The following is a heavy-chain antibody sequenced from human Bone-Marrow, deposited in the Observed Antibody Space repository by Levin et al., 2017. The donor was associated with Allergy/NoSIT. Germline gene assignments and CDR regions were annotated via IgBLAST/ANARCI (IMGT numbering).Heavy chain of an antibody. V-gene: IGHV3-74*01. CDR3: VRIRERAGSTNDASDF. CDR1: GFTFSRHW. D-gene: IGHD1-1*01. Sequence: GESLKISCAASGFTFSRHWIHWVRQVPGKGLVWVSRVSRDGTATGYADSVKGRFTVSRDNAKNTVYLQMNSLRVEDTAIYYCVRIRERAGSTNDASDFWGQGTMVTVSS. CDR2: VSRDGTAT. J-gene: IGHJ3*01.